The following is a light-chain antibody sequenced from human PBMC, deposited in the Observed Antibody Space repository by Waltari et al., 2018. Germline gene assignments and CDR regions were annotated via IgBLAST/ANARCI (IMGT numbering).Light chain of an antibody. J-gene: IGLJ1*01. V-gene: IGLV3-21*04. Sequence: SYVLTQPPSVSVAPGKTARITCGGNKIGSRSVHWYQQKPGQAPVLVIYFDTDRPSGIPERFSGSNSGNTATLAIVRVEAGDEADYDGQVWDSTSAHQYVFGTGTKVTVL. CDR1: KIGSRS. CDR3: QVWDSTSAHQYV. CDR2: FDT.